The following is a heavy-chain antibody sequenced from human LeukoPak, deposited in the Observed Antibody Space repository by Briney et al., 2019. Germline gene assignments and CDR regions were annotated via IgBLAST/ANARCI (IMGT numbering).Heavy chain of an antibody. J-gene: IGHJ4*02. CDR3: ARGGDTFGGVIVTPFDY. CDR1: GYTFTSYY. D-gene: IGHD3-16*02. V-gene: IGHV1-46*01. Sequence: ASVKVSCKASGYTFTSYYMHWVRRAPGQGLEWMGIINPSGGSTSYAQKFQGRVTMTRDTSTSTVYMELSSLRSEDTAVYYCARGGDTFGGVIVTPFDYWGQGTLVTVSS. CDR2: INPSGGST.